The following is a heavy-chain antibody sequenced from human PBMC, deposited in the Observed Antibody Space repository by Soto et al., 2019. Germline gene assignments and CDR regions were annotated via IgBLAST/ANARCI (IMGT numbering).Heavy chain of an antibody. Sequence: QVQLQESGPGLVKPSGTLSLTCAVSGGSISSSNWWSWVRQPPGKGLEWIGEIYHSGSTNYNPSHKTRVTISVDTSKNQLSLKLSSVTAADTAGYDCARHSYGIFDYWGQGTLVTVSS. V-gene: IGHV4-4*02. J-gene: IGHJ4*02. CDR2: IYHSGST. CDR3: ARHSYGIFDY. CDR1: GGSISSSNW. D-gene: IGHD4-17*01.